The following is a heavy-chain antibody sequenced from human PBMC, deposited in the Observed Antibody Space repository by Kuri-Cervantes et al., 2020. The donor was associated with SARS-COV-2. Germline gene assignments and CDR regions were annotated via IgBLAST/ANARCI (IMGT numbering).Heavy chain of an antibody. CDR3: VRLRVDYGDYSRQYYFDY. J-gene: IGHJ4*02. D-gene: IGHD4-17*01. V-gene: IGHV4-39*01. Sequence: GSLRLSCTVSGGSISSSSYYWGWIRQPPGKGLEWIGSIYYSGSTYYNPSLKSRVTISVDTSKNQFSLKLSSVTAADTAVYYCVRLRVDYGDYSRQYYFDYWGQGTLVTVSS. CDR1: GGSISSSSYY. CDR2: IYYSGST.